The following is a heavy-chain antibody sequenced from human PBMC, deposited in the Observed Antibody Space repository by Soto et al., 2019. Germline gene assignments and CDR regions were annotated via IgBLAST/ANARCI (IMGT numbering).Heavy chain of an antibody. CDR1: GFTFSSYE. CDR2: ISSSGSTI. J-gene: IGHJ4*02. CDR3: ASVGNSKWLVSSHFDY. Sequence: PGGSLRLSCAASGFTFSSYEMNWVRQAPGKGLEWVSYISSSGSTIYYADSVKGRFTISRDNAKNSLYLQMNSLRAEDTAVYYCASVGNSKWLVSSHFDYWGQGTLVTVSS. D-gene: IGHD6-19*01. V-gene: IGHV3-48*03.